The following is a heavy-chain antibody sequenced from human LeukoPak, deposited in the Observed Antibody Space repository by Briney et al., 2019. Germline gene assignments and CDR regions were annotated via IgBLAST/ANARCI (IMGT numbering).Heavy chain of an antibody. CDR3: ARVPYMDV. V-gene: IGHV4-34*01. CDR2: INHSGDT. J-gene: IGHJ6*03. Sequence: PSETLSLTCTFYGGSFSGYYWGWLRQPPGKGLEWIGEINHSGDTNYNPSLKSRVIISVDTSKNQFPLKLNSVTAADTSVYYCARVPYMDVWGKGTTATVSS. CDR1: GGSFSGYY.